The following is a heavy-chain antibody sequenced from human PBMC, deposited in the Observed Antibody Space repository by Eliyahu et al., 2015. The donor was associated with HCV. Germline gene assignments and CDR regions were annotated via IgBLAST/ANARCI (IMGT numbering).Heavy chain of an antibody. J-gene: IGHJ5*02. V-gene: IGHV1-46*04. Sequence: QVQLVQSGAEVKKPGASVKVSCKASGYTFTSXYMHWVRQAPGQGLEWMGIINPSGGSTSYAQKLQGRVTMTRDTSTSTVYMELSSLRSEDTAVYYCARDLRGYPPDRRFGWFDPWGQGTLVTVSS. CDR1: GYTFTSXY. CDR3: ARDLRGYPPDRRFGWFDP. D-gene: IGHD3-16*01. CDR2: INPSGGST.